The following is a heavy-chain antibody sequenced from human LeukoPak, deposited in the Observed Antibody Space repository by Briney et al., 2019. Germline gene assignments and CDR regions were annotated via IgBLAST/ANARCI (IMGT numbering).Heavy chain of an antibody. Sequence: PSETLSLTCTVSNGSISSYYWSWIRQPPGKGLEWIGYIYYSGSTNYNPSLKSRVTISVDTSKNQFSLKLSSVTAADTAVYYCARHLGSDSGSYYFDYWGQGTLVTVSS. CDR1: NGSISSYY. V-gene: IGHV4-59*01. CDR2: IYYSGST. D-gene: IGHD1-26*01. J-gene: IGHJ4*02. CDR3: ARHLGSDSGSYYFDY.